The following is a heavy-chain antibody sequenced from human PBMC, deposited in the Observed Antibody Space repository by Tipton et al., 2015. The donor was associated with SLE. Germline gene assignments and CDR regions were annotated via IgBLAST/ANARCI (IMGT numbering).Heavy chain of an antibody. CDR1: GGSISSGSYY. J-gene: IGHJ6*02. Sequence: TLSLTCTVSGGSISSGSYYWSWIRQPAGKGLEWIGNIYYSGSTKYNPSLKSRVTISVDTSKNQFSLKLSSVTAADTAVYYCARGRPPYYYGMDVWGQGTTVTVSS. CDR2: IYYSGST. V-gene: IGHV4-61*10. CDR3: ARGRPPYYYGMDV.